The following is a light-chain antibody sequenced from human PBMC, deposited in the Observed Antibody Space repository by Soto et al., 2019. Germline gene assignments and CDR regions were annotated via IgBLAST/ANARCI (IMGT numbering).Light chain of an antibody. CDR2: GAT. J-gene: IGKJ2*01. CDR3: QQYVTSPPLYT. Sequence: EIVLTQSPGTLSLSPGERATLSCRASQSVSSSNLAWYQQKPGQAPRLLIYGATSRATGIPDRFSGSGSGTDFTLTISRLEPEDFGVYYCQQYVTSPPLYTFGQGTKLELK. V-gene: IGKV3-20*01. CDR1: QSVSSSN.